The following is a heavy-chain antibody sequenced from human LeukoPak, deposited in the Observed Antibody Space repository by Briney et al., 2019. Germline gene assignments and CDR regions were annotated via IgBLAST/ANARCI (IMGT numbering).Heavy chain of an antibody. J-gene: IGHJ3*02. CDR3: ASRDYYDSSGYPDAFDI. CDR1: GFIVSSNY. Sequence: GGSLRLSCAASGFIVSSNYMSWVRQAPGKGLEWVSVIYSGGSTYYADSVKGRFTISRDNSKNTLHLQMNSLRAEDTAVYYCASRDYYDSSGYPDAFDIWGQGTMVTVSS. D-gene: IGHD3-22*01. V-gene: IGHV3-66*01. CDR2: IYSGGST.